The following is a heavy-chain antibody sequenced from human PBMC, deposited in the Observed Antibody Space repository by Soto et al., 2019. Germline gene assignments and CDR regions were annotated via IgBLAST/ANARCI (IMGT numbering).Heavy chain of an antibody. J-gene: IGHJ4*02. CDR2: IYSDGTT. CDR1: GFTVSSNY. D-gene: IGHD6-6*01. CDR3: AILSN. V-gene: IGHV3-53*01. Sequence: PGGSLRISCAASGFTVSSNYMNWVRQAPGKWLEWVSIIYSDGTTSYADSVKGRFTISRDNFKNTLHLQMNSLRAEDTAVYYCAILSNWGQGXLVTVYS.